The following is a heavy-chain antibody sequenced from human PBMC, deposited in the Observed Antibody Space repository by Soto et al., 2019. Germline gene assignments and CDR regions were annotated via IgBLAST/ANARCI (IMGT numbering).Heavy chain of an antibody. J-gene: IGHJ4*02. CDR3: AKALSTTLIEDFDY. Sequence: EVQLLESGGALDQPGGSLRLSCEASGFPFSGYAMTGVRQAPGKGLEWVSALRGSGGSTHYADSVRGRFTISRDNSKNTLYLQMNSLRAEDTAVYYCAKALSTTLIEDFDYWGQGSLVTVSS. CDR1: GFPFSGYA. CDR2: LRGSGGST. V-gene: IGHV3-23*01. D-gene: IGHD2-2*01.